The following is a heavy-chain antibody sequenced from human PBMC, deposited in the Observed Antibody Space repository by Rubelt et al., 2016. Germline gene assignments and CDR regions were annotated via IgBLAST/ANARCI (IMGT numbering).Heavy chain of an antibody. CDR2: ITRDGSGT. V-gene: IGHV3-74*01. J-gene: IGHJ4*02. D-gene: IGHD4/OR15-4a*01. CDR1: GSSFSTSC. Sequence: EVQLVESGGGLFQPGGSLRLSCAASGSSFSTSCMHWVRQVPGKGLVWVSRITRDGSGTACADSVKGRITIAREMARTGVVCRINSMRVEDTGVYYCARDWYGAIDCWGQGTLVTVSP. CDR3: ARDWYGAIDC.